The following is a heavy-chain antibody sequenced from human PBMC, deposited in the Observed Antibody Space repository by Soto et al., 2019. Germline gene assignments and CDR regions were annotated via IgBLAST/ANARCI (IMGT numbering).Heavy chain of an antibody. J-gene: IGHJ6*03. V-gene: IGHV3-73*01. CDR2: MRSKANSYAT. Sequence: EVHLVESGGGLVQPGGSLKLSCAASGFTFGGAAMHWVRQASGKRLEWLGRMRSKANSYATAYAASVKGRFTISRDDSAKTAYLQMDSLKNEQTAVYSCGRQGFDSYNGSPRYHLDFWGKGTTVTVSS. CDR3: GRQGFDSYNGSPRYHLDF. D-gene: IGHD3-10*01. CDR1: GFTFGGAA.